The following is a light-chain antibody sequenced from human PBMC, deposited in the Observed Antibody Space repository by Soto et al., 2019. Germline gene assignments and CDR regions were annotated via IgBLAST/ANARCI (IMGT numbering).Light chain of an antibody. Sequence: QSALTQPASVSGSPGQSITISCTGTSSDVGGYNYVSWYQQHPGKAPKLMIYDVSNRPSGVSNRFSGSKSGNTASLTISGLQAEDKADYYCSSYTSSSTPVVFGGGTQLTVL. CDR2: DVS. CDR3: SSYTSSSTPVV. J-gene: IGLJ2*01. CDR1: SSDVGGYNY. V-gene: IGLV2-14*01.